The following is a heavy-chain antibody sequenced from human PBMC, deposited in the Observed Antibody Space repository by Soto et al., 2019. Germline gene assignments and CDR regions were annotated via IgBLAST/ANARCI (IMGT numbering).Heavy chain of an antibody. D-gene: IGHD7-27*01. CDR1: GLTFAGYT. V-gene: IGHV3-23*01. Sequence: EVQLLESGGGLLQPGGSLSLSGAAPGLTFAGYTRSWVRQGPGKGLEWVSGISSSGGSTVYADSVKGRFTISRDNFKNTLYLQMNSLRAEDTAVYYCAKGWGDYWGQGTPVTVSS. CDR2: ISSSGGST. J-gene: IGHJ4*02. CDR3: AKGWGDY.